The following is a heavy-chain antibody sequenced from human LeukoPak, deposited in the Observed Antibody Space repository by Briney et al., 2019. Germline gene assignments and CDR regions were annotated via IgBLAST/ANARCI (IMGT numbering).Heavy chain of an antibody. D-gene: IGHD3-10*01. J-gene: IGHJ3*02. CDR3: ARVKLLYGSGIGDAFDI. Sequence: GVSLRLSCAASGFTFDDYGMSWVRQAPGKGLEWVSGLNWNGGSTGYEDSVKGRFTISRDNAKNSLYLQMNSLRAEDTALYYCARVKLLYGSGIGDAFDIWGQGTMVTVSP. CDR1: GFTFDDYG. CDR2: LNWNGGST. V-gene: IGHV3-20*04.